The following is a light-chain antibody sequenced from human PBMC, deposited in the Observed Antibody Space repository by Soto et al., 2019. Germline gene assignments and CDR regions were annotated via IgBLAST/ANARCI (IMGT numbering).Light chain of an antibody. CDR2: AAS. Sequence: DIQMTQSPSSVAASAGDRVTITCRASQGINIWLAWYQQKPGKAPKLLIYAASSLQRGVPSRFSGSGSGTDFTVTINSLQPEDFATYYCQHTNTFPLTFGGGTKVEIK. CDR1: QGINIW. V-gene: IGKV1-12*01. CDR3: QHTNTFPLT. J-gene: IGKJ4*01.